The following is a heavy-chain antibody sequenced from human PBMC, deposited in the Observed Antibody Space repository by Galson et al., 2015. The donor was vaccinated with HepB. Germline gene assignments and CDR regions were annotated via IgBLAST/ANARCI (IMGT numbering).Heavy chain of an antibody. J-gene: IGHJ4*02. CDR1: GYTFITYG. CDR3: ARGVRNRAPYFDY. V-gene: IGHV1-18*01. D-gene: IGHD2/OR15-2a*01. CDR2: ISAYNGNT. Sequence: SVKVSCKASGYTFITYGISWVRQAPGQGLEWMGWISAYNGNTNYEQKFQGRVTMTTDTSTSTAYMELRSLRSDDTAVYYCARGVRNRAPYFDYWGQGTLVTVSS.